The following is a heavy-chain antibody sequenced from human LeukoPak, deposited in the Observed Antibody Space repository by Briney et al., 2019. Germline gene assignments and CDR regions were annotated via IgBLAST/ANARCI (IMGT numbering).Heavy chain of an antibody. CDR1: EFTFDNYA. CDR3: ARGGRVTTLPYNFDY. J-gene: IGHJ4*02. Sequence: GGSLRLSCAASEFTFDNYAMSWVRQAPGKGLEWVSVISGSGYYSYYADSVKGRFTISRDNSKNTLYLQMNSLRAEDTAVYYCARGGRVTTLPYNFDYWGQGTLVTVSS. CDR2: ISGSGYYS. D-gene: IGHD4-11*01. V-gene: IGHV3-23*01.